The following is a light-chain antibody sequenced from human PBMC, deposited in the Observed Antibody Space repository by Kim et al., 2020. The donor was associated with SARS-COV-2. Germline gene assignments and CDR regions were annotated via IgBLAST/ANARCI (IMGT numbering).Light chain of an antibody. CDR3: QQYGSSPMYT. V-gene: IGKV3-20*01. Sequence: EIVLTQTPGTLSLSPGERATLSCRASQSVSSSYLAWYQQKPGQAPRHLIYGASSRTTGIPDRFSGSGSGTDFTLTISRLEPEDFAVYFCQQYGSSPMYTFCRETKLEI. J-gene: IGKJ2*01. CDR2: GAS. CDR1: QSVSSSY.